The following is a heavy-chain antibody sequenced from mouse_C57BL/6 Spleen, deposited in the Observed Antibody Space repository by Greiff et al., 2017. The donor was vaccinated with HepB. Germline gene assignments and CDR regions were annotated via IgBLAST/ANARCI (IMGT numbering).Heavy chain of an antibody. CDR1: GYTFTSYW. Sequence: VQLQQPGAELVRPGTSVKLSCKASGYTFTSYWMHWVKQRPGQGLEWIGVIDPSDSYTNYNQKFKGKATLTVDTSSSTAYMQLSSLTSEDSAVYYCASITTVERDFDYWGQGTTLTVSS. D-gene: IGHD1-1*01. V-gene: IGHV1-59*01. CDR3: ASITTVERDFDY. J-gene: IGHJ2*01. CDR2: IDPSDSYT.